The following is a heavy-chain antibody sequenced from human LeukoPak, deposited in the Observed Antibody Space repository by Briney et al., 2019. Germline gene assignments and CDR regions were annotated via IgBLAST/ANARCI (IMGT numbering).Heavy chain of an antibody. V-gene: IGHV1-18*01. J-gene: IGHJ4*02. D-gene: IGHD3-3*01. CDR2: ISAYNGNT. Sequence: ASVKVSCKASGYTFTSYGISWVRQAPGQGLEWMGWISAYNGNTNYAQKLQGRVTMTTDTSTSTAYMELRSLRSDDTAVYYCARGGPYDFWSGYTNFDYWGQGTLVTASS. CDR1: GYTFTSYG. CDR3: ARGGPYDFWSGYTNFDY.